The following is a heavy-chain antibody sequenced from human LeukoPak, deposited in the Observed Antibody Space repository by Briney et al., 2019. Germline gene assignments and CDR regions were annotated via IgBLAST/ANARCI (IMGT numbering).Heavy chain of an antibody. J-gene: IGHJ4*02. CDR1: GGSISPHY. Sequence: PSETLSLTCTVSGGSISPHYWSWIRQPPGKGLEWLGYIHYSGSTKYNPSINSRVTMSVDTSNNQFSLRLSSVTAAGTAMYYCARVVGDGYSDFWGQGTLVTVSS. V-gene: IGHV4-59*11. CDR3: ARVVGDGYSDF. CDR2: IHYSGST. D-gene: IGHD5-24*01.